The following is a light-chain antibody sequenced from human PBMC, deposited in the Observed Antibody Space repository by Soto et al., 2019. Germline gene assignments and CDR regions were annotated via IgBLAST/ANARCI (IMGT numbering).Light chain of an antibody. Sequence: EIGLTQSPATLSLSPGXRAXLXXXASQSVSRYLAWYQQKPGQAPRLLIHDTSTRATGVPDTFSGSGSGTEFTLTISSLEPEDSAMYYCQQRFSWPPTFGGGTHVEIK. CDR3: QQRFSWPPT. CDR1: QSVSRY. CDR2: DTS. J-gene: IGKJ4*01. V-gene: IGKV3-11*01.